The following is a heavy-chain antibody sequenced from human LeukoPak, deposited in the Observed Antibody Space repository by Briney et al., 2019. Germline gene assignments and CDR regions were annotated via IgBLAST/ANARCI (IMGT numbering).Heavy chain of an antibody. J-gene: IGHJ3*02. CDR3: AREVPITMIPSGAFDI. D-gene: IGHD3-22*01. CDR1: GFTFSSYW. CDR2: INSDGSST. V-gene: IGHV3-74*01. Sequence: GGSLRLSSAASGFTFSSYWMHWVRQAPGKGLVWVSRINSDGSSTSYADSVKGRFTISRDNAKNTLYLQMNSLRAEDTAVYYCAREVPITMIPSGAFDIWGQGTMVTVSS.